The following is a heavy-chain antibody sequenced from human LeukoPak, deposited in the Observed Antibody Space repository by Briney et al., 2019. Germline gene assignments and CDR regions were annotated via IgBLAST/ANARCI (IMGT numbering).Heavy chain of an antibody. V-gene: IGHV3-23*01. D-gene: IGHD5-24*01. CDR1: GFTFSSYA. CDR3: ANVGLEWLQPYNWFDP. Sequence: PGGSLRLSCAASGFTFSSYAMSWVRQAPGKGLEWVSAISGSGGSTYYADSVKGRFTISRDNSKNTLYLQMNSLRAEDTAVYYCANVGLEWLQPYNWFDPWGQGTLVTVSS. J-gene: IGHJ5*02. CDR2: ISGSGGST.